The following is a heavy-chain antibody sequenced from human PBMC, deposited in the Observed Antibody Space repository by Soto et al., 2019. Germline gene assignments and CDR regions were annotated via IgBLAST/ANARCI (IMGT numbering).Heavy chain of an antibody. V-gene: IGHV4-59*01. Sequence: SGSLSLTCTVSGGRSISTYFWSWIRQPPWKELAWIGYISYSGYTNYNPSLQSRVTMSLDTSKKQISLKLSSVTAADTAVYYCARNWFSVAGRFHFDYWGRGTLVTVSS. CDR1: GGRSISTYF. D-gene: IGHD6-19*01. CDR3: ARNWFSVAGRFHFDY. CDR2: ISYSGYT. J-gene: IGHJ4*02.